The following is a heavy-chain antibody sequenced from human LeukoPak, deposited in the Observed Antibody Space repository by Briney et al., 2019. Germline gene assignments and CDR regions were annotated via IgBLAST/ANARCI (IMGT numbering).Heavy chain of an antibody. D-gene: IGHD1-26*01. CDR1: GYTFTGYY. J-gene: IGHJ4*02. V-gene: IGHV1-2*02. Sequence: ASVKVSCKASGYTFTGYYMDWVRQAPGQGLEWRGWINTHNGATNYAQHFQGRVTMTTDTAVTTAYMDLDGLISEYAAVYFCARGPIGGLRKGFDIWGQGTLVTVSS. CDR3: ARGPIGGLRKGFDI. CDR2: INTHNGAT.